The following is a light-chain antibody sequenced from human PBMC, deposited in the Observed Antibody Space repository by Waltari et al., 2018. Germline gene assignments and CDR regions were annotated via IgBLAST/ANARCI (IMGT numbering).Light chain of an antibody. Sequence: EMQMTQSASTLSASVGDRVIITCRDSQSISSWLAWYQQKPGKAPKLLIYKASSLESGVPSRFSGSGSGTEFTLTLSSLQPDDFATYYCQQYNSYWTFGQGTKVEIK. CDR2: KAS. J-gene: IGKJ1*01. CDR1: QSISSW. CDR3: QQYNSYWT. V-gene: IGKV1-5*03.